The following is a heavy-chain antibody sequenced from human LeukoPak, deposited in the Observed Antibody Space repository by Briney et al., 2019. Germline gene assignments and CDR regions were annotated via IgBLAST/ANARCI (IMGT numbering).Heavy chain of an antibody. V-gene: IGHV3-33*01. Sequence: PGGSLRLSCAASGFTFSSYGMHWVRQAPGKGLEWVAVIWYDGSNKYYADSVKGRFTISRDNSKNTLYLQMNSLRAEDTAVYYCARGGTYYYGSGSLHDYWGQGTLVTVSS. CDR2: IWYDGSNK. CDR3: ARGGTYYYGSGSLHDY. J-gene: IGHJ4*02. CDR1: GFTFSSYG. D-gene: IGHD3-10*01.